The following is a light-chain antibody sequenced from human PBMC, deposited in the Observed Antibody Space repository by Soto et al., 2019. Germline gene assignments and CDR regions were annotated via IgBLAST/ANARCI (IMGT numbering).Light chain of an antibody. J-gene: IGLJ1*01. Sequence: QSVLTQPASVSGSPGQSITISCTGTSSDVGGYNYVPWYQQHPGKAPKLMIYEVSNRPSRVSNRFSGSKSGNTASLTITGLQAEDEADYYCSSYTRSITSYVFGTGTKVTVL. V-gene: IGLV2-14*01. CDR2: EVS. CDR3: SSYTRSITSYV. CDR1: SSDVGGYNY.